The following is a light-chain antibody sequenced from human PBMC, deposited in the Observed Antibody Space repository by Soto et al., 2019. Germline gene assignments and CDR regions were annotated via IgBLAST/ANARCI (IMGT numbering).Light chain of an antibody. Sequence: QSALTQPSSLSGSPGQSITISCTGTVSDVGGYDYVSWYQHHPGKAPKVMIYEVTNRPSGVSNRFSGSKSGNTASLTISGLLAEDEADYYCSSYTSSRTYVFGTGTKVTVL. CDR1: VSDVGGYDY. J-gene: IGLJ1*01. CDR2: EVT. V-gene: IGLV2-14*01. CDR3: SSYTSSRTYV.